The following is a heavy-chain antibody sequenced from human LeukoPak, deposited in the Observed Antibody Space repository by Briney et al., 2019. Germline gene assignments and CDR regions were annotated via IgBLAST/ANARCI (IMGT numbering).Heavy chain of an antibody. Sequence: GGSLRLSCAASGFTFSDYYMSWIRQAPGKGLEWVSYISSSGSTIYYADSVKGRFTISRDNAKNSLYLQMNSLRAEDTAVYYCAKVAYDSSGYDDYWGQGTLVTVSS. D-gene: IGHD3-22*01. CDR1: GFTFSDYY. J-gene: IGHJ4*02. CDR2: ISSSGSTI. CDR3: AKVAYDSSGYDDY. V-gene: IGHV3-11*01.